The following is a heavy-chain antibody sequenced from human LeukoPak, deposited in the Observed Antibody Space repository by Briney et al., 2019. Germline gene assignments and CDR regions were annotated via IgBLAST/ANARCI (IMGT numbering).Heavy chain of an antibody. D-gene: IGHD3-16*01. CDR1: GFTFSSYS. Sequence: PGGSLRLSCAASGFTFSSYSMNWVRQAPGKGLEWVGRIRSKANSYATAYAASVKGRFTISRDDSKNTAYLQMNSLKTEDTAVYYCTRAGDDYVWEDFDYWGQGTLVTVSS. CDR3: TRAGDDYVWEDFDY. CDR2: IRSKANSYAT. V-gene: IGHV3-73*01. J-gene: IGHJ4*02.